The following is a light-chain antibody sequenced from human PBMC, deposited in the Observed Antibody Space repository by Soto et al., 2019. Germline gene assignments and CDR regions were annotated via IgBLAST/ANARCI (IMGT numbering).Light chain of an antibody. CDR1: ESISSTF. CDR3: QHYRRSPRT. CDR2: AAS. V-gene: IGKV3-20*01. Sequence: EIVLTQSPGTLSLSPGERATLSCRASESISSTFLAWYQQRPGQAPRLLIFAASSRATGIPDRFGGSGSGTDFTLTISRLEPEDFAVYYCQHYRRSPRTFGQGTTVEIK. J-gene: IGKJ1*01.